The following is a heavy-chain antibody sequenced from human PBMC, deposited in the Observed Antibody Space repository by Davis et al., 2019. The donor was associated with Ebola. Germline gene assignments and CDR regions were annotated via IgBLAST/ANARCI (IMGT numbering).Heavy chain of an antibody. CDR3: ARVGAYYYYGMDV. V-gene: IGHV3-33*01. CDR2: IWYDGSNK. D-gene: IGHD3-16*01. Sequence: PGGSLRLSCAASGFTFSSYGMHWVRQAPGKGLEWVAVIWYDGSNKYYADSVKGRFTISRDNSKNTLYLQMSSLRAEDTAVYYCARVGAYYYYGMDVWGQGTTVTVSS. J-gene: IGHJ6*02. CDR1: GFTFSSYG.